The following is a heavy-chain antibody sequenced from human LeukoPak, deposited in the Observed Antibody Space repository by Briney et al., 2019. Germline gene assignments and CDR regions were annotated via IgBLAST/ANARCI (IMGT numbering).Heavy chain of an antibody. D-gene: IGHD4-11*01. J-gene: IGHJ6*03. CDR3: ARGPPMTTVTTYYYYYMDV. CDR1: GGSISSYY. Sequence: SETLSLTCTDSGGSISSYYWSWIRQPPGKGLEWIGYIYYSGSTNYNPSLKSRVTISVDTSKNQFSLKLSSVTAADTAVYYCARGPPMTTVTTYYYYYMDVWGKGTTVTVSS. V-gene: IGHV4-59*01. CDR2: IYYSGST.